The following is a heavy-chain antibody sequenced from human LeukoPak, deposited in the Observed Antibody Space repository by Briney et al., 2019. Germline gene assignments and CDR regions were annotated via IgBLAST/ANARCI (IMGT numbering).Heavy chain of an antibody. D-gene: IGHD3-22*01. Sequence: GGSLRLSCAASGFTFSSYSMSWVRQAPGKGLEWVSYISSSSSTIYYADSVKGRFTISRDNAKNSLYLQMNTLRAEDTAVYYCARDPSSNTMIVVVQNGYFDYWGQGTLVTVSS. CDR3: ARDPSSNTMIVVVQNGYFDY. CDR2: ISSSSSTI. CDR1: GFTFSSYS. V-gene: IGHV3-48*01. J-gene: IGHJ4*02.